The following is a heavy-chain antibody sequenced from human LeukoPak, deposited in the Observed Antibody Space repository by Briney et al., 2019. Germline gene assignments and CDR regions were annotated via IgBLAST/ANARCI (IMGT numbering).Heavy chain of an antibody. CDR3: ACFPCLKDAFDI. CDR1: GYTFTSYY. D-gene: IGHD5/OR15-5a*01. V-gene: IGHV1-46*01. Sequence: ASVKVSCKASGYTFTSYYMHWVRQAPGQGLEWMGIINPSGGSTSYAQKFQGRVTMTRDTYTSTVYMELSSLRSEDTAVYYCACFPCLKDAFDIWGQGTMVTVSS. CDR2: INPSGGST. J-gene: IGHJ3*02.